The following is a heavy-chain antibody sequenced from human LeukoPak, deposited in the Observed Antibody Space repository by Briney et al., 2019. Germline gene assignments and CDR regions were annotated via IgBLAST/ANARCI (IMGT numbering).Heavy chain of an antibody. J-gene: IGHJ4*02. D-gene: IGHD1-26*01. V-gene: IGHV3-30*02. Sequence: GGSLRLSCAASGFTFSSYGMHWVRQAPGKGLEWVAFIRYDGSNKYYADSVKGRFTISRDNSKNTLYLQMNSLTAEDTAVYYCAKSVGATDPFDYWGQGTLVTVSS. CDR2: IRYDGSNK. CDR3: AKSVGATDPFDY. CDR1: GFTFSSYG.